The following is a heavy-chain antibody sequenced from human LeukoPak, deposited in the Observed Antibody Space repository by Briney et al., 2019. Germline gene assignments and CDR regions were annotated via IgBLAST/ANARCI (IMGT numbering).Heavy chain of an antibody. CDR2: IYYRGTT. CDR3: AGVFSGRRPFEL. Sequence: SETLSLTCTVPGGSINDYYWNWLRQPPGKGLEWIGFIYYRGTTNNNPSLKSRVTTSIDTSKKQFSLNLSSVTAADTAIYYCAGVFSGRRPFELWGQGILVTVSS. D-gene: IGHD3-10*01. J-gene: IGHJ4*02. V-gene: IGHV4-59*03. CDR1: GGSINDYY.